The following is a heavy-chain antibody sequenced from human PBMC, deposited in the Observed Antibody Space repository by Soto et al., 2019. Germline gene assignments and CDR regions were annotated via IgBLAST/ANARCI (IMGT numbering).Heavy chain of an antibody. J-gene: IGHJ6*02. CDR2: IGGSGTGGRP. D-gene: IGHD5-12*01. CDR1: GLTFSTYA. Sequence: EVHLLESGGDLVQPGGSLRLSCTASGLTFSTYAISWVRQAPGKGLEWVSDIGGSGTGGRPYYADSVKGRFTISRDNSKNTVYLQMNSLRADDTAVYYCAKSPGGLDGYNSDYYGMDVWGQGNTVTVSS. V-gene: IGHV3-23*01. CDR3: AKSPGGLDGYNSDYYGMDV.